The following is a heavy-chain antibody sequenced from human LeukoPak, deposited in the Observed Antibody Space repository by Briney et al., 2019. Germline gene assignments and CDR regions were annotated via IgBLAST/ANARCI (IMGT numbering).Heavy chain of an antibody. D-gene: IGHD5-18*01. CDR1: GYSISSGYY. J-gene: IGHJ4*02. CDR2: IYHSGST. V-gene: IGHV4-38-2*02. Sequence: PSETLSLTCTVSGYSISSGYYWGWIRQPPGKGLEWIGSIYHSGSTYYNPSLKSRVTTSVDTSKNQFSLKLSSVTAADTAVYYCARDRGYSYGSDYWGQGTLVTVSS. CDR3: ARDRGYSYGSDY.